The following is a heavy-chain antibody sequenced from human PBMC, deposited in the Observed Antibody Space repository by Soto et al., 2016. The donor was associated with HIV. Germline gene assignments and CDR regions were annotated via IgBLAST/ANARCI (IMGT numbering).Heavy chain of an antibody. V-gene: IGHV4-31*11. CDR2: THYSGNT. CDR1: GGSITSGDW. CDR3: ARLYGDSFDI. Sequence: QVQLQESGPGLVKPSGTLSLTCAVSGGSITSGDWWSWVRQPPGKGLEWIGYTHYSGNTYYNMSLESRVSISMDTSQNQFSLNLRSLTAADMAIYYCARLYGDSFDIWGQGPWSPS. J-gene: IGHJ3*02. D-gene: IGHD2-8*01.